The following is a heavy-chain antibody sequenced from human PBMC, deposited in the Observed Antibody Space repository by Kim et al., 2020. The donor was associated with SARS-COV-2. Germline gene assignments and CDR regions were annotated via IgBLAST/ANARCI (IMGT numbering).Heavy chain of an antibody. D-gene: IGHD1-26*01. Sequence: DSVKGRFTISRDNSKNTLYLQMNSLKAEDTAVYYCAKSGYSGSYYDAFDIWGQVTMVTVSS. V-gene: IGHV3-23*01. CDR3: AKSGYSGSYYDAFDI. J-gene: IGHJ3*02.